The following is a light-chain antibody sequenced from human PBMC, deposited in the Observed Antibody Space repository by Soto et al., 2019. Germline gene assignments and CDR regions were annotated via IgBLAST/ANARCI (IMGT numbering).Light chain of an antibody. CDR1: QSISSNY. Sequence: EIVLTQSPGTLSLSPGERVTLSCRASQSISSNYLAWYQQKPGQTPRLLIYGASSRATGIPDRFSGSGSGTDFTLTISRLEPEDFAVYYCQRFRSSPPMYTFGQGTKLEIK. CDR2: GAS. V-gene: IGKV3-20*01. CDR3: QRFRSSPPMYT. J-gene: IGKJ2*01.